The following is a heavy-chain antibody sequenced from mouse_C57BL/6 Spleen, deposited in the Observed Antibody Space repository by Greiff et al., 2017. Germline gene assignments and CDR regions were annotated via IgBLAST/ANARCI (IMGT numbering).Heavy chain of an antibody. Sequence: VQLKESGPGLVKPSQSLSLTCSVTGYSITSGYYWNWIRQFPGNKLEWMGYISYDGSNNYKPSLKNRISITRDTSKNQFFLKLNSVTTEDTATYYCARENYGGNFDYWGQGTTLTVSS. CDR2: ISYDGSN. V-gene: IGHV3-6*01. CDR3: ARENYGGNFDY. J-gene: IGHJ2*01. CDR1: GYSITSGYY. D-gene: IGHD1-1*02.